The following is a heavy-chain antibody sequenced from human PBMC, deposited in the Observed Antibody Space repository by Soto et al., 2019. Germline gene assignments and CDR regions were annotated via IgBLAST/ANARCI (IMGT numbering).Heavy chain of an antibody. CDR3: ARMYAQWLHPQYFFDY. CDR1: GFSLSTSGMC. J-gene: IGHJ4*02. Sequence: SGPTLVNPTQTLTLTCTFSGFSLSTSGMCVSWIRQPPGKALEWLALFDWDGDKYYSTSLKTRLTISKDTSKNQVVLTLTNMDPVDTATYYCARMYAQWLHPQYFFDYWGQGTLVTVSS. D-gene: IGHD6-19*01. V-gene: IGHV2-70*01. CDR2: FDWDGDK.